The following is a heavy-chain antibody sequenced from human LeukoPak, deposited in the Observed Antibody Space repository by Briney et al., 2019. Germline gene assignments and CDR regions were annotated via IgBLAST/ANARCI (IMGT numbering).Heavy chain of an antibody. J-gene: IGHJ6*03. Sequence: GGSLRLSCTASGFTFSRYWMSWVRQAPGKGLEWVAYIKQDGSEKYYVDSVKGRFTISRDNAKNSLYLQMNSLRAEDTAVYYCSRGVSDDILTGPLYYYYMDVWGKGTTVTISS. CDR2: IKQDGSEK. D-gene: IGHD3-9*01. CDR1: GFTFSRYW. V-gene: IGHV3-7*01. CDR3: SRGVSDDILTGPLYYYYMDV.